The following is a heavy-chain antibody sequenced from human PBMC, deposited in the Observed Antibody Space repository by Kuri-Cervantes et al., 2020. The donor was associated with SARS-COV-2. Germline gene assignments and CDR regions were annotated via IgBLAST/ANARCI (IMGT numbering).Heavy chain of an antibody. Sequence: SLKISCAASGFTFDDYAMHWVRQAPGKGLEWVSGISWNSGSIGYADSVKGRFTISRDNAKNSLYLQMNSLRAEDTAVYYCAREAVVFDYWGQGTLVTVSS. CDR3: AREAVVFDY. CDR2: ISWNSGSI. V-gene: IGHV3-9*01. CDR1: GFTFDDYA. D-gene: IGHD6-19*01. J-gene: IGHJ4*02.